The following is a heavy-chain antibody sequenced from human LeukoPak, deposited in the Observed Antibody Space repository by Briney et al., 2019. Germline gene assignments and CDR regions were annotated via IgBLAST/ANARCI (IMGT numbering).Heavy chain of an antibody. J-gene: IGHJ4*02. Sequence: GGSLRLSCAASGFTFSSYGMHWVRQAPGKGLEWVAFIRYDGSNKYYADSVKGRFTISRDNSKNTLYLQMNSLRAEDTAVYYCAKERISIRGGLADYWGQGTLVTVSS. V-gene: IGHV3-30*02. D-gene: IGHD3-16*01. CDR1: GFTFSSYG. CDR2: IRYDGSNK. CDR3: AKERISIRGGLADY.